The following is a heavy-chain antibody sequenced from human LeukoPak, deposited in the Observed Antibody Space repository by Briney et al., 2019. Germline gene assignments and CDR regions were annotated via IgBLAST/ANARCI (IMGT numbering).Heavy chain of an antibody. D-gene: IGHD4-11*01. J-gene: IGHJ6*02. V-gene: IGHV3-66*01. Sequence: QTGGSLRLSCAASGFTVSSYYMTWVRQAPGKGLEWVSVTYSGGSTYYADSVKGRVAISRDNSQNTVFLQMNSVRVEDTAVYYCARSYSNHLFGMDVWGQGTAVTVSS. CDR3: ARSYSNHLFGMDV. CDR2: TYSGGST. CDR1: GFTVSSYY.